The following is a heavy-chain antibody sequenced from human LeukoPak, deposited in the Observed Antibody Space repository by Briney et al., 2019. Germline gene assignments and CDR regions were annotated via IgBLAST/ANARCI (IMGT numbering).Heavy chain of an antibody. V-gene: IGHV4-59*08. CDR1: GGSIIYNY. Sequence: SETLSLTCTVSGGSIIYNYWSWIRQPPGEGLEWIGYIYYSGSAHYNPSLKSRVTISVDTSKNQFSLKLSSVTAADTAVYYCARHVGGGYYRWGQGTLVIASS. CDR2: IYYSGSA. CDR3: ARHVGGGYYR. J-gene: IGHJ3*01. D-gene: IGHD3-22*01.